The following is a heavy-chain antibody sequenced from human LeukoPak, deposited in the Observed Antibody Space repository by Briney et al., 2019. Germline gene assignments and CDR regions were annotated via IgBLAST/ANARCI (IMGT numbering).Heavy chain of an antibody. CDR1: GFTFSSYA. V-gene: IGHV3-23*01. D-gene: IGHD3-10*01. CDR3: AKDLIIGWFGTYSPRSDFDP. J-gene: IGHJ5*02. Sequence: GGSLRLSCAASGFTFSSYAMSWVRQAPGKGLEWVSAISGSGGSTYYADSVKGRFTISRDNSKNTLYLQMNSLRAEDTAVYYCAKDLIIGWFGTYSPRSDFDPWGQGTLVTVSS. CDR2: ISGSGGST.